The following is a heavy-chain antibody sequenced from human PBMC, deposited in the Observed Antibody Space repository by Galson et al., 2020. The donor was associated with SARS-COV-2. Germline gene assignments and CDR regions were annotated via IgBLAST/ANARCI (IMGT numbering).Heavy chain of an antibody. CDR3: AKDWLMYDILAGYGD. D-gene: IGHD3-9*01. Sequence: GGSLRLSCAVSGFTISSNAMSWVRQAPGKGLEWVSAISGSGGSTYYADSVKGRFTISRDNSKNTLYLQMNSLRAEDTAVYYCAKDWLMYDILAGYGDWGQGTLVTVSS. V-gene: IGHV3-23*01. J-gene: IGHJ4*02. CDR2: ISGSGGST. CDR1: GFTISSNA.